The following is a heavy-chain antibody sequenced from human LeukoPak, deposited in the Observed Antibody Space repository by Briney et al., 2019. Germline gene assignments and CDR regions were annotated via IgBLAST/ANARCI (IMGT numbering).Heavy chain of an antibody. J-gene: IGHJ3*02. V-gene: IGHV1-69-2*01. CDR1: GDTFTNYY. Sequence: ASVKVSCKASGDTFTNYYIHWVQQAPGKGLEWMGRVDPEDGETIFAEKFQGRVTITADTSTDTAYMELSSLRSEDTAVYYCAASWPIYAFDIWGQGTMVTVSS. CDR2: VDPEDGET. D-gene: IGHD5-24*01. CDR3: AASWPIYAFDI.